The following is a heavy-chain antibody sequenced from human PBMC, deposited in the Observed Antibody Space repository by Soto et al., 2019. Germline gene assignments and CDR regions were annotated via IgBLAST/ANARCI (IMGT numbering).Heavy chain of an antibody. V-gene: IGHV3-66*01. CDR1: GFTVSSNY. D-gene: IGHD5-12*01. CDR2: IYSGGST. Sequence: EVQLVESGGGLVQPGGSLRLSCAASGFTVSSNYMSWVRQAPGKGLEWVSVIYSGGSTYYADSVKGRFTISRDNSKNTLYHQMNRLRAENTALYYSARERSYSCYEDYYYYYMDVWGKGTTVTVSS. CDR3: ARERSYSCYEDYYYYYMDV. J-gene: IGHJ6*03.